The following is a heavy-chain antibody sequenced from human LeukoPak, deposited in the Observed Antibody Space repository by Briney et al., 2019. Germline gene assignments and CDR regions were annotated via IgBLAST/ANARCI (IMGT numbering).Heavy chain of an antibody. D-gene: IGHD3-10*01. CDR3: ARTHYYGSGSYYNRGAFDI. J-gene: IGHJ3*02. Sequence: GGSLRLSCAASGFTFSSYSMNWVRQAPGKGLEWVSSISSSSSYIYYADSVKGRFTISGDNAKNSLYLQMNSLRAEDTAVYYCARTHYYGSGSYYNRGAFDIWGQGTMVTVSS. V-gene: IGHV3-21*01. CDR1: GFTFSSYS. CDR2: ISSSSSYI.